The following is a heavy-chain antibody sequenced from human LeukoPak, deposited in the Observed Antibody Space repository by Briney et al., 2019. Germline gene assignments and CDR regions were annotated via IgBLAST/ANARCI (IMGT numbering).Heavy chain of an antibody. V-gene: IGHV3-23*01. CDR1: GFTFSSYA. D-gene: IGHD3-3*01. CDR2: ISGSGGST. J-gene: IGHJ2*01. CDR3: AKDWSAIYYDWYFDL. Sequence: QPGGSLRLSCAASGFTFSSYAMGWVRQAPGKGLEWVSAISGSGGSTYYADSVKGRFTISRDNSRSTLYLQMSSLRAEDTAVYYCAKDWSAIYYDWYFDLWGRGTLVTVSS.